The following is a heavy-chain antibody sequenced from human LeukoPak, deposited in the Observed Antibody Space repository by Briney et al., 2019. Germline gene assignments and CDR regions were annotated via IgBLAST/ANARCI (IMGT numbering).Heavy chain of an antibody. CDR2: ISYDVGSNT. CDR3: ARLNLGYGYFLEATKRDY. J-gene: IGHJ4*02. V-gene: IGHV3-30-3*01. D-gene: IGHD5-18*01. Sequence: GGSLRLSCAASGFTFSKYPMHWVRQAPGKGLEWVAVISYDVGSNTYYADSVKGRFTISRDNSKNTLYLQMNSLRAEDTAVYYCARLNLGYGYFLEATKRDYWGQGTLVTVS. CDR1: GFTFSKYP.